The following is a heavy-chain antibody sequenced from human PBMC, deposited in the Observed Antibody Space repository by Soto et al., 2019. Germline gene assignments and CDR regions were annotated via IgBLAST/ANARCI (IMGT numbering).Heavy chain of an antibody. V-gene: IGHV4-59*08. J-gene: IGHJ5*02. Sequence: SETLSLTCTVSGGSISSYYWSWIRQPPGKGLEWIGYIHYSGITSYNPSLKSRVAISVDPSKNQFSLKLTSVTAADTAMYYCARPKTIGEAAGKGWFDPWGQGTLVTVS. CDR1: GGSISSYY. CDR2: IHYSGIT. D-gene: IGHD6-13*01. CDR3: ARPKTIGEAAGKGWFDP.